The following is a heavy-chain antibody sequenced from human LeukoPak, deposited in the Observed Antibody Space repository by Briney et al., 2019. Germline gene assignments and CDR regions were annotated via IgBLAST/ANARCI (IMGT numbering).Heavy chain of an antibody. V-gene: IGHV3-74*01. CDR3: ARGSDCSGGSCYSYWYFDL. J-gene: IGHJ2*01. CDR2: INSDGSST. CDR1: GFTFSSYW. Sequence: PGGSLRLSCAASGFTFSSYWMHWVRQAPGKGLVWVSRINSDGSSTSYADSVKGRFTISRDNAKNTLYLQMNSLGAEDTAMYYCARGSDCSGGSCYSYWYFDLWGRGTLVTVSS. D-gene: IGHD2-15*01.